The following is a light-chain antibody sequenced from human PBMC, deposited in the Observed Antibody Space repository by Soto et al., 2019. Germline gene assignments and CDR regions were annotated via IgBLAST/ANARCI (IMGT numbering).Light chain of an antibody. V-gene: IGKV3-20*01. J-gene: IGKJ2*01. CDR2: GSS. CDR1: QSVRNNY. Sequence: EVVLTQSPGTLSLSPGVRATLSCRASQSVRNNYLAWYQQKPGQSPKLLIFGSSDRATGIPDRFSGSGSGTDFTLTISRLEPEDFAVYYCQQYGSSPPYTFGQGTKLEIK. CDR3: QQYGSSPPYT.